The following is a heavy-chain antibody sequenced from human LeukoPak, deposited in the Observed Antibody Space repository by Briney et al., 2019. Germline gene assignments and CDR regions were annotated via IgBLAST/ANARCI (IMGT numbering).Heavy chain of an antibody. D-gene: IGHD3-22*01. CDR2: IYYSGST. Sequence: SETLSLTCTVSGGSISSYYWSWIRQPPGKGLEWIGYIYYSGSTNYNPSLKSRVTISVDTSKNQFSLKLSSVTAADTAVYYCARGGAFYYDSGGYYWFDPWGQGTLVIVSS. CDR3: ARGGAFYYDSGGYYWFDP. CDR1: GGSISSYY. J-gene: IGHJ5*02. V-gene: IGHV4-59*08.